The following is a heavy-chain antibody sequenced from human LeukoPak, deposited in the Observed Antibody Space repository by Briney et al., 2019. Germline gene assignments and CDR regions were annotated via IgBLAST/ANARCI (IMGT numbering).Heavy chain of an antibody. J-gene: IGHJ4*02. CDR1: GYTFTSYY. CDR2: INPSGGST. Sequence: GASVKVSCKASGYTFTSYYMHWVRQAPGQGLEWMGGINPSGGSTSYAQKFQGRLTMTRDTSTSTVYMELSSLRSEDTAVYYCARLELAAAVLGAFDYWGQGTLVTVSS. V-gene: IGHV1-46*01. CDR3: ARLELAAAVLGAFDY. D-gene: IGHD6-13*01.